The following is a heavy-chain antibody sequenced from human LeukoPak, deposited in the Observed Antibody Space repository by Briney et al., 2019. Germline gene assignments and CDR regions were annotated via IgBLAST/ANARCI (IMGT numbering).Heavy chain of an antibody. V-gene: IGHV3-11*05. CDR3: AKVPTYSGYEYPPYYFDY. J-gene: IGHJ4*02. D-gene: IGHD5-12*01. CDR2: ISSSSSYT. CDR1: GFTFSDYY. Sequence: GGSLRLSCAASGFTFSDYYMSWIRQAPGKGLEWVSYISSSSSYTNYADSVKGRFTISRDNAKNSLYLQMNSLRAEDTATYYCAKVPTYSGYEYPPYYFDYWGQGTLVTVSS.